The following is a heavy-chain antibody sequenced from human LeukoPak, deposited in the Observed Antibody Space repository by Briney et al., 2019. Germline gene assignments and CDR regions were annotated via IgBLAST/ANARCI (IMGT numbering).Heavy chain of an antibody. V-gene: IGHV4-59*08. CDR3: ARLRMSDALDI. D-gene: IGHD3-10*01. Sequence: PSETLSLTCTVSGGSISSYYWSWIRQPPGKGLEWIGYIYYSGSTNYNPSLKSRVTISVDTSKNQFSLKLSSVTAADTAVYYCARLRMSDALDIWGQGTMVTVSS. CDR1: GGSISSYY. CDR2: IYYSGST. J-gene: IGHJ3*02.